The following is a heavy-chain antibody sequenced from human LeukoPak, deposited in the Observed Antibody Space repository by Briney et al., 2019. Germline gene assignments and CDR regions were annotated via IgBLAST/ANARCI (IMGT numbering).Heavy chain of an antibody. V-gene: IGHV3-30*18. CDR3: AKDRDIVVLPAASIAAAMVD. Sequence: VGSLRLSCAASGFSFSSYGMRWVRQAPGKRLEWVAVISYDGSNKYYADSVKGRFTISRDNPKNTLYLQMNSLRAEDTAVYYCAKDRDIVVLPAASIAAAMVDWGQGTLVTVSS. CDR2: ISYDGSNK. J-gene: IGHJ4*02. D-gene: IGHD2-2*01. CDR1: GFSFSSYG.